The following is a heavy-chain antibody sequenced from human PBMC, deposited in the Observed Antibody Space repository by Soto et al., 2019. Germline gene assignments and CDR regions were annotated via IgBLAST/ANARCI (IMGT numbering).Heavy chain of an antibody. CDR3: AKGGDDRGDTPYFCDY. Sequence: EVQLVESGGGVVQPGGSLRLSCAASGFTFDDYTMHWVRQAPGKGLEWVSLISWDGGSTYYADSVKGRFTISRDNSKNSLDLQMNSLRTEDTALYYCAKGGDDRGDTPYFCDYWGQGTLVTVSS. CDR1: GFTFDDYT. D-gene: IGHD3-10*01. J-gene: IGHJ4*02. CDR2: ISWDGGST. V-gene: IGHV3-43*01.